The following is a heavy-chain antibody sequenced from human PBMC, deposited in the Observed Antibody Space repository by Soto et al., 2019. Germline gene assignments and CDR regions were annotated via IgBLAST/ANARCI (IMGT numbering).Heavy chain of an antibody. Sequence: KPSETLSLTCTVSGGSFSSYYRNWVRKSAGKGLEWIGRIYPTGSTTYNPSLKSRLTMSVDTSKNQFSLRLTSMTAADTAVYYCATGRSEVVPGAMDTWGQGTLVTVSS. CDR1: GGSFSSYY. J-gene: IGHJ5*02. CDR2: IYPTGST. D-gene: IGHD2-2*01. CDR3: ATGRSEVVPGAMDT. V-gene: IGHV4-4*07.